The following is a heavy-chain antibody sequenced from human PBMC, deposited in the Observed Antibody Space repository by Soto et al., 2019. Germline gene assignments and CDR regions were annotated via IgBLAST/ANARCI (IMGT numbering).Heavy chain of an antibody. CDR2: MNPNSGNT. J-gene: IGHJ5*02. V-gene: IGHV1-8*01. CDR3: ARPMYSSGWYWFDP. D-gene: IGHD6-19*01. CDR1: GYTFTSYD. Sequence: GASVKVSCKASGYTFTSYDINWVRQATVQGLELMGWMNPNSGNTGYAQKFQGRVTMTRNTSISTAYMELSSMRAEDTAVYYCARPMYSSGWYWFDPWGQGTLVTVSS.